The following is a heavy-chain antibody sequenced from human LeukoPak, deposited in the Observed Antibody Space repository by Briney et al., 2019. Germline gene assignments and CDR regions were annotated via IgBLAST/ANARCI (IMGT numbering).Heavy chain of an antibody. CDR3: AKAKADQDYYYYMDV. CDR2: IRYDGSNK. J-gene: IGHJ6*03. CDR1: GFTFSSYG. Sequence: PGGSLRLSCAASGFTFSSYGMHWVRQAPGKGLEWAAFIRYDGSNKYYADSVKGRFTISRDNSKNTLYLQMNSPRAEDTAVYYCAKAKADQDYYYYMDVWGKGTTVTISS. V-gene: IGHV3-30*02.